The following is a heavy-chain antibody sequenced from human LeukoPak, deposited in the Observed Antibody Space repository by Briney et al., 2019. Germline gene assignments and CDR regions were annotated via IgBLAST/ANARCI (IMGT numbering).Heavy chain of an antibody. CDR2: VIPIFGTA. CDR3: ARLRSYSGSYGYDY. J-gene: IGHJ4*02. Sequence: SVKVSCKASGGTFSSYAISWVRQAPGQGLEWIGGVIPIFGTANYAQKFQGRVTITADESTSTAYMELSSLRSEDTAVYYCARLRSYSGSYGYDYWGQGTLVTVSS. V-gene: IGHV1-69*13. D-gene: IGHD1-26*01. CDR1: GGTFSSYA.